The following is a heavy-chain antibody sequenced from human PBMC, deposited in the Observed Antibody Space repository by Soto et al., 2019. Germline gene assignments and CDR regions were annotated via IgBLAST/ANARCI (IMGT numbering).Heavy chain of an antibody. J-gene: IGHJ5*02. CDR1: GGSISSNNW. CDR3: ARRINAAGGWFDP. Sequence: QVQLQESGPGLVKPSGTLSLTCAVSGGSISSNNWWSWVRQPPGEGLEWIGAIYHSGTTYYNPSLQSRVTILVDKSKNQFSLDLSFATAADTAVYYCARRINAAGGWFDPWGQGTLVTVSS. CDR2: IYHSGTT. D-gene: IGHD6-13*01. V-gene: IGHV4-4*02.